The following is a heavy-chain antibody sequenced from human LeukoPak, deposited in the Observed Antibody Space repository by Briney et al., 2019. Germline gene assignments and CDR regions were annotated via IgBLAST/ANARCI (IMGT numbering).Heavy chain of an antibody. D-gene: IGHD3-9*01. V-gene: IGHV3-23*01. CDR3: AKQGRDWLRDYYYYMDV. CDR1: GFTFSSYA. CDR2: IGGRGGSA. Sequence: GGSLRLSCAASGFTFSSYAMSWVRQAPGKGLEWVSSIGGRGGSAYYADSVKGRFTISRDNSKNTLYLRMNSLRAEDTAVYYCAKQGRDWLRDYYYYMDVWGKGTTVTISS. J-gene: IGHJ6*03.